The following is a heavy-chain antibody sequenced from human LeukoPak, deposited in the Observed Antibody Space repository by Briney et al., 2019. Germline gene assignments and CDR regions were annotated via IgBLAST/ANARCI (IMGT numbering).Heavy chain of an antibody. D-gene: IGHD1-1*01. CDR3: AKSQLGQGAFDI. V-gene: IGHV3-23*01. CDR1: GFTFSSYA. J-gene: IGHJ3*02. CDR2: ISGSGGST. Sequence: GGSLRLSCAASGFTFSSYAMSWVRQAPGRGLEWVSAISGSGGSTYYADSVKGQFTISRDNSKNTLYLQMNSLRAEDTAVYYCAKSQLGQGAFDIWGQGTMVTVSS.